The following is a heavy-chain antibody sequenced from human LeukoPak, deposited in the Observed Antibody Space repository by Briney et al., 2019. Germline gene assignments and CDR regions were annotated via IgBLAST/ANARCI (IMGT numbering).Heavy chain of an antibody. Sequence: GGSLRLSCAASGFTFTSYWMHWVRQVPGKGLVWIAHVSPDGRRPDYADSVQGRFTVSRDNTNHILYLQMNSLTADDTAVYYCARVLSYFGSGSYPAYWGRGTLVTVPS. D-gene: IGHD3-10*01. J-gene: IGHJ4*02. V-gene: IGHV3-74*01. CDR3: ARVLSYFGSGSYPAY. CDR1: GFTFTSYW. CDR2: VSPDGRRP.